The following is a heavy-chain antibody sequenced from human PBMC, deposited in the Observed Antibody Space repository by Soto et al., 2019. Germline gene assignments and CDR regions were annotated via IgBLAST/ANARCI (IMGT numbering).Heavy chain of an antibody. CDR3: AANHPYCTNGVCYQFDY. V-gene: IGHV1-69*01. Sequence: LEWMGGIIPIFGTANYAQKFQGRVTITADESTSTAYMELSSLRSEDTAVYYCAANHPYCTNGVCYQFDYWGQGTLVTVSS. D-gene: IGHD2-8*01. CDR2: IIPIFGTA. J-gene: IGHJ4*02.